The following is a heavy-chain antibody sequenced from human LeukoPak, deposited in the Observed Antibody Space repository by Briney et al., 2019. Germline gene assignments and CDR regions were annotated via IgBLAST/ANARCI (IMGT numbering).Heavy chain of an antibody. CDR3: ARDVGAGHCSGGSCFYYYYMDV. D-gene: IGHD2-15*01. J-gene: IGHJ6*03. CDR1: VGPKSSYH. CDR2: FYTRGST. Sequence: PSETLSLICSLSVGPKSSYHGIWIRQPGGKARVCIGRFYTRGSTNYSPSLKSRVTMSGDTSKNQFSLKLSAVTAADKAEYYCARDVGAGHCSGGSCFYYYYMDVWGKGTTVTVS. V-gene: IGHV4-4*07.